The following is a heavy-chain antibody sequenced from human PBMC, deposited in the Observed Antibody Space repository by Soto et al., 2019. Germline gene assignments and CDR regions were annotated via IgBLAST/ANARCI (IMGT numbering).Heavy chain of an antibody. CDR2: ISGSGVST. Sequence: GSLRLACAASGFTVSSYAMSWVRQAPGKGLEWVSAISGSGVSTYYADSVKGRFTISRDNSKNTLYLQMNSLRAEDTAVYYCAKPSRYCSGGSCYSPEYYGMDVWGQGTTVTVSS. D-gene: IGHD2-15*01. J-gene: IGHJ6*02. V-gene: IGHV3-23*01. CDR1: GFTVSSYA. CDR3: AKPSRYCSGGSCYSPEYYGMDV.